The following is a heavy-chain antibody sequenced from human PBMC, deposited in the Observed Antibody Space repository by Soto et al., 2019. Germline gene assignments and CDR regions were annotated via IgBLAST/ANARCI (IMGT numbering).Heavy chain of an antibody. CDR1: GGSLSSSSYY. V-gene: IGHV4-39*01. J-gene: IGHJ4*02. CDR2: IFYSGST. CDR3: ARQAGTAIDY. Sequence: SETLSVTCTVAGGSLSSSSYYWGWIRQPPGKGLEWIGSIFYSGSTYYNPSLKSRVTISVDTSKNQFSLKLSSVTAADTAVYYCARQAGTAIDYWGQGTLVTAPQ. D-gene: IGHD6-13*01.